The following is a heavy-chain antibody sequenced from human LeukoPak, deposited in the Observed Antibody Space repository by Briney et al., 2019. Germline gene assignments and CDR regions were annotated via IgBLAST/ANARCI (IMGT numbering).Heavy chain of an antibody. CDR3: TIPSRGLEIAN. Sequence: GGSLRLSCAASGFTSSSYSLNWVRQAPGKGLEWVANVNQDGNEKYYVDSVKGRFTISRDNANNSLYLQMNSLRAEDTSVYYCTIPSRGLEIANWGQGALVTVSS. CDR2: VNQDGNEK. CDR1: GFTSSSYS. J-gene: IGHJ4*02. D-gene: IGHD3/OR15-3a*01. V-gene: IGHV3-7*01.